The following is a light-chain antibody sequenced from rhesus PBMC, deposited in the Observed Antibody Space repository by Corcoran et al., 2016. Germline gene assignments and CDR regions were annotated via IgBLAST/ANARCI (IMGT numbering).Light chain of an antibody. Sequence: DIQMTQSPSSLSASVGDRVTITCRDSQGLSSWLAWYQQKPGKAPKLLLYKASSLQSGVPSRFSGRGYGTDFTLTISSLQPEDFATYYCQQYNSAPFTFGPGTKLDIK. CDR2: KAS. J-gene: IGKJ3*01. CDR3: QQYNSAPFT. V-gene: IGKV1-21*01. CDR1: QGLSSW.